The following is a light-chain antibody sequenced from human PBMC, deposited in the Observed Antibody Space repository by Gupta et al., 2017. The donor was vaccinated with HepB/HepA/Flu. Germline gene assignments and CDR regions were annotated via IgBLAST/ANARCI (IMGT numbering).Light chain of an antibody. Sequence: DIQMTQSPSTLSASVGDRVTITCRASQSISSWLAWYQQKPGKAPKLLIYKASRVESGVPSRFSGSGSGTEFTLTISSRQPDDFATYYCQHQNSCLWTFGQGTKVEIK. J-gene: IGKJ1*01. CDR1: QSISSW. CDR3: QHQNSCLWT. V-gene: IGKV1-5*03. CDR2: KAS.